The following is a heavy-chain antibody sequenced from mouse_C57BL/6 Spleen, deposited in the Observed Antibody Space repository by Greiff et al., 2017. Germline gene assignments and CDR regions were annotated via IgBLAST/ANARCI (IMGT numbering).Heavy chain of an antibody. D-gene: IGHD1-1*01. CDR2: IWTGGGT. CDR3: ARSPYYYGSSYWYFDV. V-gene: IGHV2-9-1*01. Sequence: VHLVESGPGLVAPSQSLSITCTVSGFSLTSYAISWVRQPPGTGLEWLGVIWTGGGTNYNSALKSRLSISKDNSKSQVFLKMNSLQTDDTARYYCARSPYYYGSSYWYFDVWGTGTTVTVSS. CDR1: GFSLTSYA. J-gene: IGHJ1*03.